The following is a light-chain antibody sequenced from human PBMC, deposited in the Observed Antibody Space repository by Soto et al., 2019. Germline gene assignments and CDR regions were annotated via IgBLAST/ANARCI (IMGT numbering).Light chain of an antibody. CDR2: GAS. CDR3: QRYGSSPPWT. J-gene: IGKJ1*01. V-gene: IGKV3-20*01. CDR1: QSVSSSY. Sequence: EIVLTQSPGTLSLSPGERATLSCRASQSVSSSYLAWFQQKPGQAPRLLIYGASSRATGIPDRFSGRGSGTDFTLTISRLEPEDFAVYYCQRYGSSPPWTFGQGTKVEIK.